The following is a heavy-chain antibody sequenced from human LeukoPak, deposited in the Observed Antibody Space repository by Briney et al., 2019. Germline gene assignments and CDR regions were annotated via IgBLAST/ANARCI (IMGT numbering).Heavy chain of an antibody. V-gene: IGHV3-23*01. CDR2: ISGSGGST. Sequence: GGSLRLSCAASGFTFSSYAMSWVRQAPGKGLEWVSAISGSGGSTYYADSVKGRFTISRDNSKNTLYLQMNSLRAEDTAVYYCAKEARMITFGGVIPYFDYWGQGTLVTVSS. J-gene: IGHJ4*02. D-gene: IGHD3-16*02. CDR3: AKEARMITFGGVIPYFDY. CDR1: GFTFSSYA.